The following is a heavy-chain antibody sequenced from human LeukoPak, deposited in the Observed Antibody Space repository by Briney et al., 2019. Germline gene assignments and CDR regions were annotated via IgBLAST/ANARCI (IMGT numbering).Heavy chain of an antibody. D-gene: IGHD6-6*01. CDR2: IYYSGST. J-gene: IGHJ4*02. Sequence: PSETLSLTCAVSGGSISSSSYYWGWIRQPPGRGLEWIGSIYYSGSTYYNPPLKSRVIISVDTSKNQFSLKLSSVTAADTAVYYCARGSSSLDYFDYWGQGTLVTVSS. CDR1: GGSISSSSYY. V-gene: IGHV4-39*01. CDR3: ARGSSSLDYFDY.